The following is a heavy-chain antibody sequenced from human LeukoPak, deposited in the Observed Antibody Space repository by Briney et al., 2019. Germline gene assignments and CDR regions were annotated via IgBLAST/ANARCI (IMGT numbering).Heavy chain of an antibody. CDR2: IYSGGST. Sequence: GGSLRLSCAASGFTVSSNYMSWVRQAPGKGLEWVSVIYSGGSTYYADSVKGRFTISRDNSKNTLYLQMNSLRAEDMAVYYCARAPWLPAALDYWGQGTLVTVSS. V-gene: IGHV3-53*01. CDR1: GFTVSSNY. J-gene: IGHJ4*02. D-gene: IGHD2-2*01. CDR3: ARAPWLPAALDY.